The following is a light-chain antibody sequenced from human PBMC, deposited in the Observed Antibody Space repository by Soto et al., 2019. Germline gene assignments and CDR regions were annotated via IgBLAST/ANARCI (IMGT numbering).Light chain of an antibody. CDR1: QTINTW. CDR3: QQYNSYSSWT. J-gene: IGKJ1*01. Sequence: DIQMAQSPSTLPANIGDRVSITCRASQTINTWLAWYQQKPGRAPKLLIYDASTLESGVPSRFSGSGSGTEFTLTISSLQTDDFATYYCQQYNSYSSWTFGQGTKVEIK. CDR2: DAS. V-gene: IGKV1-5*01.